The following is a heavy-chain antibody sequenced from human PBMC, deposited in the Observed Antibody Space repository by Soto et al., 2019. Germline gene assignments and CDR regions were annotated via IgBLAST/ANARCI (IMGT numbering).Heavy chain of an antibody. CDR3: ARQRTLDY. V-gene: IGHV3-48*02. CDR1: GFTFSSYS. D-gene: IGHD6-25*01. CDR2: ISSSSSTI. J-gene: IGHJ4*02. Sequence: EVQLVESGGGLVQPGGSLRLSCAASGFTFSSYSMNWVRQAPGKGLEWVSYISSSSSTIYYADSVKSRFTISRDNAKNSLYLQIISLRDEDTAGYYCARQRTLDYWGQGPLVTVS.